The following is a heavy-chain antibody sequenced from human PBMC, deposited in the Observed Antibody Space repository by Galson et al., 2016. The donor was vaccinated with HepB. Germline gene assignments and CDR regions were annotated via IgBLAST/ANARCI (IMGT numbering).Heavy chain of an antibody. J-gene: IGHJ6*02. Sequence: SLRLSCATSGFTFNNYGINWVRKAPGKGLEWVAVISYDGNNRHYADAVKGRFTISRDSSTNTVYLQMNSLRAEDTAVYFCARDRGLLHYYYGMDVWGQGTTVTVSS. CDR3: ARDRGLLHYYYGMDV. CDR1: GFTFNNYG. CDR2: ISYDGNNR. V-gene: IGHV3-33*08. D-gene: IGHD4-17*01.